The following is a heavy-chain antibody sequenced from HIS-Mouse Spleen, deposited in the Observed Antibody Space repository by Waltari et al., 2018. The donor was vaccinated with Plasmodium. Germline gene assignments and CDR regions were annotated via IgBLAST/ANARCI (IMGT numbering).Heavy chain of an antibody. Sequence: EVQLVESGGGLVKPGGSLRLSCAASGFTFSSYTMNWVRQAPGKGLEWVSSISSSSSYIYYADSVKGRFTISRDNAKNSLYLQMNSLGAEDTAVYYCARDPPLSITGDLDAFDIWGQGTMVTVSS. V-gene: IGHV3-21*01. D-gene: IGHD7-27*01. CDR1: GFTFSSYT. CDR2: ISSSSSYI. CDR3: ARDPPLSITGDLDAFDI. J-gene: IGHJ3*02.